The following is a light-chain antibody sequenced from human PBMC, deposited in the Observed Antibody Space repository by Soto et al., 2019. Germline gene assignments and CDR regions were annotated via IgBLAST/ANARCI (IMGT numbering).Light chain of an antibody. CDR2: GAS. CDR1: QSVSSSY. V-gene: IGKV3-20*01. Sequence: EIVLTQSPGTLSLSPVERATLSCRASQSVSSSYLAWYQQKPGQAPRLLIYGASSRATGIPDRFSGSGSGTEFTLTISSLEPEVFSGDYCQPYGSSLWTFGQGTKVEI. CDR3: QPYGSSLWT. J-gene: IGKJ1*01.